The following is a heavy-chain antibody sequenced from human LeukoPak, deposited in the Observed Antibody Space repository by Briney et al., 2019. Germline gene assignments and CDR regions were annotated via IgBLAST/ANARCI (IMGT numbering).Heavy chain of an antibody. Sequence: GGSPRLSCAASGFTFSSYAMSWVRQAPGKGLEWVSAISGSGGSTYYADSVRGRFTISRDNSKNTLYLQMNSLRAEDTAVYYCAKDPYNGDAPDYWGQGTLVTVSS. CDR2: ISGSGGST. CDR1: GFTFSSYA. D-gene: IGHD4-17*01. CDR3: AKDPYNGDAPDY. J-gene: IGHJ4*02. V-gene: IGHV3-23*01.